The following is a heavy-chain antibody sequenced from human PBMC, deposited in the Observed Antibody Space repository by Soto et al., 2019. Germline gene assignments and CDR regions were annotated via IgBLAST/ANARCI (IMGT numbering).Heavy chain of an antibody. CDR2: ISAYNGNT. J-gene: IGHJ6*02. Sequence: GASVKVSCKASGYTFTSYGISWVRQAPGQGLEWMGWISAYNGNTNYAQKLQGRVTMTTDTSTSTAYMELRSLRSDDTAVYYCARTQRGYCSGGSCYSGGLYYYGMDVWG. CDR1: GYTFTSYG. CDR3: ARTQRGYCSGGSCYSGGLYYYGMDV. D-gene: IGHD2-15*01. V-gene: IGHV1-18*01.